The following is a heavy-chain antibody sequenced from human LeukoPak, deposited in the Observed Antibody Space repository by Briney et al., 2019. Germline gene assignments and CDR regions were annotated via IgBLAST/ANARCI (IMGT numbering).Heavy chain of an antibody. D-gene: IGHD2/OR15-2a*01. CDR3: AGQYFGFVY. CDR1: GFTFSSYG. J-gene: IGHJ1*01. Sequence: PGRSRTLSCAASGFTFSSYGMHWVRQAPGKGLEWVAVIWYDGRNKFYADSLKGRFTISRDNAKKTLYLQMNSLRADDTAVYYCAGQYFGFVYCGQRSLLTVSS. V-gene: IGHV3-33*03. CDR2: IWYDGRNK.